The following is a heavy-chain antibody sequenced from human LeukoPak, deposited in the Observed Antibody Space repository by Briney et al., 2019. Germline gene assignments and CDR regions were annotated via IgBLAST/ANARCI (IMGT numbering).Heavy chain of an antibody. Sequence: SETLSLTCTVSGGSISSYYWSWIRQPPGKGLEWIAYVHYSEGTNYNPSLESRVTISFDTSKIQFSLELRSVTSGATALEYCANDRRRDLVHAFDLWGQGTMVTVSS. D-gene: IGHD6-13*01. CDR2: VHYSEGT. J-gene: IGHJ3*01. V-gene: IGHV4-59*03. CDR3: ANDRRRDLVHAFDL. CDR1: GGSISSYY.